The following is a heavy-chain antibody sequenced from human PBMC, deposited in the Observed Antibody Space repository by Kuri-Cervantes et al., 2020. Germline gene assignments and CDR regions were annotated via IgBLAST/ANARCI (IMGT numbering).Heavy chain of an antibody. D-gene: IGHD6-19*01. CDR1: GFTFSSYS. CDR2: ISSSSYI. CDR3: AKREWLVSPRADSLYFDY. J-gene: IGHJ4*02. V-gene: IGHV3-21*01. Sequence: GGSLRLSCAASGFTFSSYSMNWVRQAPGKGLEWVSSISSSSYIYYADSVKGRFTISRDNAKNSLYLKMNSLRAEDTAVYYCAKREWLVSPRADSLYFDYWGQGTLVTVSS.